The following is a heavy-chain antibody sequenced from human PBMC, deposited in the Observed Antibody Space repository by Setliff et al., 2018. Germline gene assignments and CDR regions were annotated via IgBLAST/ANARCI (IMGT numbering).Heavy chain of an antibody. Sequence: SVKVSCKASGGTFSSYAISWVRQAPGQGLEWMGGIIPIFGTANYAHKFQGRVTITADESTSTAYMELSSLRSEDTAVYYCARLLPLVGPGGPFDYWGQGTLVTVSS. D-gene: IGHD3-16*01. CDR3: ARLLPLVGPGGPFDY. CDR1: GGTFSSYA. J-gene: IGHJ4*02. V-gene: IGHV1-69*13. CDR2: IIPIFGTA.